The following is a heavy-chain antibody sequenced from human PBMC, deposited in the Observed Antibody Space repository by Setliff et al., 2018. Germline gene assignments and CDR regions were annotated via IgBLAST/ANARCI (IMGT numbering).Heavy chain of an antibody. D-gene: IGHD6-6*01. Sequence: PGESLKISCKGSGYSFTSYWIGWVRQMPGKGLEWMGIIYPGDSDTRYSPSFQGQVTISADKSISTAYLQWSSLKASDTAMYYCARSRSSSPWNNWLDPWGQGTLVTVSS. V-gene: IGHV5-51*01. CDR3: ARSRSSSPWNNWLDP. J-gene: IGHJ5*02. CDR1: GYSFTSYW. CDR2: IYPGDSDT.